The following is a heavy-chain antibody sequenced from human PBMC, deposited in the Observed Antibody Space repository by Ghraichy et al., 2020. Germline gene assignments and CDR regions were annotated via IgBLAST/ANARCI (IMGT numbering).Heavy chain of an antibody. CDR2: IKQDGGDK. D-gene: IGHD3-22*01. V-gene: IGHV3-7*01. J-gene: IGHJ3*02. CDR1: GFTFSSYW. Sequence: GESLNISCTASGFTFSSYWMTWVRQAPGKGLEWVANIKQDGGDKYYVDSVKGRFAISRDNAKNSLYLQMNSLRVEDTAVYYCARDLGQWLHGAFDIWGQGTMVTVSS. CDR3: ARDLGQWLHGAFDI.